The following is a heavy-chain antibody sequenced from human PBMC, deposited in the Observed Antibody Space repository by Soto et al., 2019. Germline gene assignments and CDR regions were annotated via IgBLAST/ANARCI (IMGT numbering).Heavy chain of an antibody. CDR2: IYYSGST. CDR1: GGSISSYY. J-gene: IGHJ6*03. V-gene: IGHV4-59*01. Sequence: PSETLSLTCTVSGGSISSYYWSWIRQPPGKGLEWIGYIYYSGSTNYNPSLKSRVTISVDTSKNQFSLKLSSVTAADTAVYYFAIDLKECSSTSCYIHYYYMDVWGKGTTVTVSS. D-gene: IGHD2-2*02. CDR3: AIDLKECSSTSCYIHYYYMDV.